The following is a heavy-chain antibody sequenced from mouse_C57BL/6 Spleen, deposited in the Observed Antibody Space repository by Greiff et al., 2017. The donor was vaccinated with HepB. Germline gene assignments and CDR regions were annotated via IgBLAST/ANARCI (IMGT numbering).Heavy chain of an antibody. D-gene: IGHD2-5*01. V-gene: IGHV1-55*01. CDR3: ARRRRDSNYFDY. CDR2: IYPGSGST. Sequence: QVHVKQPGAELMKPGASVKMSCKASGYTFTSYWITWVKQRPGQGLEWIGDIYPGSGSTNYNEKFKSKATLTVDTSSSTAYMQLSSLTSEDSAVYYCARRRRDSNYFDYWGQGTTLTVPS. J-gene: IGHJ2*01. CDR1: GYTFTSYW.